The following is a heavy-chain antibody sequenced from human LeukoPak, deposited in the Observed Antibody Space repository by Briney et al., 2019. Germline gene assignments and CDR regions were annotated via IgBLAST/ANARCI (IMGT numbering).Heavy chain of an antibody. CDR3: AKDAGSGIFNWFDP. J-gene: IGHJ5*02. CDR2: MSYDGSNK. V-gene: IGHV3-30*18. Sequence: GRSLRLSCAASGFPSSNYGMHWARQAPGKGLEWVAVMSYDGSNKYYGDSVKGRFTISRDNSKSTLYLQMNSLRAEDTAVYYCAKDAGSGIFNWFDPWGQGTLVTVSS. D-gene: IGHD3-10*01. CDR1: GFPSSNYG.